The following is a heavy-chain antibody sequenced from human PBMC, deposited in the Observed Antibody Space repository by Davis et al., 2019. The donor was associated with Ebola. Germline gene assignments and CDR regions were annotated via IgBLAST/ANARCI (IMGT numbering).Heavy chain of an antibody. CDR1: GGSFSRYS. Sequence: SQTLSLTCAVYGGSFSRYSWSWIRQPPGKGLEWIGYNYYSGSTNYNPSLKSRVTISVDPSKNQFSLKLSSVTAAETAVDYCARGGGYTAMGTGGQGNLVTVSS. CDR3: ARGGGYTAMGT. CDR2: NYYSGST. D-gene: IGHD5-18*01. V-gene: IGHV4-59*08. J-gene: IGHJ4*02.